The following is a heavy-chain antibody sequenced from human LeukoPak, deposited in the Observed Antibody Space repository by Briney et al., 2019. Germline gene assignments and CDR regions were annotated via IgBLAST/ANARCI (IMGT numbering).Heavy chain of an antibody. CDR3: ARDPSRGYYGAPPGPFDY. CDR2: ISSSGSTI. CDR1: GFTFSDYY. J-gene: IGHJ4*02. V-gene: IGHV3-11*01. Sequence: GGSLRLSCAASGFTFSDYYMSWIRQAPGKGLEWVSYISSSGSTIYYADSVKGRFTISRDNAKNSLYLQMNSLRAEDTAVYYCARDPSRGYYGAPPGPFDYWGQGTLVTVSS. D-gene: IGHD1-26*01.